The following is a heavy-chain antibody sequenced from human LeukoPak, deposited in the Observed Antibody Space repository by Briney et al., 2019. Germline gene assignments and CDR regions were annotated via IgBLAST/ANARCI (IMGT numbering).Heavy chain of an antibody. CDR3: ARGMCSGGNCYSAPDY. J-gene: IGHJ4*02. D-gene: IGHD2-15*01. CDR1: GFTFSDYY. CDR2: ISSSGSTI. V-gene: IGHV3-11*04. Sequence: GGSLRLSCAASGFTFSDYYMSWIRQAPGKGLEWVSYISSSGSTIYYADSVKGRFTISRDNAKNSLYLQMNSLRAEDTAVYYCARGMCSGGNCYSAPDYWGQGTLVTVSS.